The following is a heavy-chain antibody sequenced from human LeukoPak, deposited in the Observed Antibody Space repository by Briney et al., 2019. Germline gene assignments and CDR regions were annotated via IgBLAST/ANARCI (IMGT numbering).Heavy chain of an antibody. CDR1: GGSFSGYY. CDR3: ARAGKYYYGSGSYLN. D-gene: IGHD3-10*01. J-gene: IGHJ4*02. Sequence: KPSETLSLTCAVYGGSFSGYYWSWIRQPPGKGLEWIGEINHSGSTNYNPSLKSRVTISVDTSKNQFSLKLSSVTAADTAVYYYARAGKYYYGSGSYLNWGQGTLVTVSS. V-gene: IGHV4-34*01. CDR2: INHSGST.